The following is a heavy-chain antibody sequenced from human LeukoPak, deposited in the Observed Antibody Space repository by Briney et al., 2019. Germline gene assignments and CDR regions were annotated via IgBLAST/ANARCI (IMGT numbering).Heavy chain of an antibody. Sequence: GGSLRLSCAASGFTFSSYSMNWVRQAPGKGLEWVSYISSSSTIYYADSVKGRFTISRDNAKNSLYLQMNSLRDEDTAVYYCARDSTTVTMGYWGQGTLSPSPQ. J-gene: IGHJ4*02. CDR3: ARDSTTVTMGY. CDR1: GFTFSSYS. D-gene: IGHD4-17*01. CDR2: ISSSSTI. V-gene: IGHV3-48*02.